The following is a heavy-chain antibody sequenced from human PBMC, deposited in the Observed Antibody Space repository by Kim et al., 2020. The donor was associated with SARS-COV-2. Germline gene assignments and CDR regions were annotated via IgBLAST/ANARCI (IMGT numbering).Heavy chain of an antibody. V-gene: IGHV3-33*05. Sequence: GGSLRLSCAASGFTFSSYGMHWVRQAPGKGLEWVAVISYDGSNKYYADSVKGRFTISRDNSKNTLYLQMNSLRAEDTAVYYCARGSFGMVPVGYCGQGTLVTVSS. CDR3: ARGSFGMVPVGY. J-gene: IGHJ4*02. CDR2: ISYDGSNK. D-gene: IGHD3-10*01. CDR1: GFTFSSYG.